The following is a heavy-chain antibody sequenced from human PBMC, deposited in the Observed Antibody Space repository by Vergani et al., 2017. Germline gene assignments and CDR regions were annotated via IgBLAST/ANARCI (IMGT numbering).Heavy chain of an antibody. D-gene: IGHD3-3*01. J-gene: IGHJ4*02. CDR3: ARGSRFRPFDY. CDR2: IWYDGSNK. CDR1: GFTFSSYS. Sequence: QVQLVESGGGVVQPGRSLRLSCAASGFTFSSYSMHWVRQAPGKGLEWVAVIWYDGSNKYYADSVKGRFTISRDNSKNTLYLQMNSLRAEDTAVYYCARGSRFRPFDYWGQGTLVTVSS. V-gene: IGHV3-33*01.